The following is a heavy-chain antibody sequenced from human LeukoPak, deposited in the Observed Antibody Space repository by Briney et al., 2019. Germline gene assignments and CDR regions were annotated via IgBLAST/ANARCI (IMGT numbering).Heavy chain of an antibody. J-gene: IGHJ6*02. V-gene: IGHV1-8*01. D-gene: IGHD2-2*01. CDR3: ARDVVPAAMTNYYYYGMDV. Sequence: ASVKVSCKASGYTFTSYDINWVRQATGQGLEWMGWMNPNSGNTGYAQKFQGRVTMTRNTSMSTAYMELSSLRSEDTAVYYCARDVVPAAMTNYYYYGMDVWGQGTTVTVSS. CDR1: GYTFTSYD. CDR2: MNPNSGNT.